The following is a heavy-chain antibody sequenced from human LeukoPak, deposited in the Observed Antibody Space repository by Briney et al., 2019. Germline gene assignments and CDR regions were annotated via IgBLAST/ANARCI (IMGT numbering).Heavy chain of an antibody. CDR1: GFTFSDYA. CDR2: ISDSAIST. D-gene: IGHD3-10*01. Sequence: PGGSLRLSCVASGFTFSDYAMSWVRQAPGKGLEWVSVISDSAISTYYVDSVKGRFTISRDNSKNTLYLQMNGLGVEDTAVYYCARMGAGSASYYNNWFDPWGQGALVTVSS. CDR3: ARMGAGSASYYNNWFDP. V-gene: IGHV3-23*01. J-gene: IGHJ5*02.